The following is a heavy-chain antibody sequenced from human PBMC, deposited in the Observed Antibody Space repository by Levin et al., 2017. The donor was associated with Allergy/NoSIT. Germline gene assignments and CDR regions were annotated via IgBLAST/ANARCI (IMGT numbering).Heavy chain of an antibody. Sequence: KTSETLSLTCAVSGGSISSSNWWSWVRQPPGKGLEWIGEIYHSGSTNYNPSLKSRVTISVDKSKNQFSLKLSSVTAADTAVYYCARWGNDYGDYGSFDPWGQGTLVTVSS. V-gene: IGHV4-4*02. CDR3: ARWGNDYGDYGSFDP. CDR1: GGSISSSNW. D-gene: IGHD4-17*01. CDR2: IYHSGST. J-gene: IGHJ5*02.